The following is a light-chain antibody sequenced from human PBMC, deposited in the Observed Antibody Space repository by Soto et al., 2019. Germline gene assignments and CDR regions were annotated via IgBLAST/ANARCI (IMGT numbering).Light chain of an antibody. CDR1: SSDVGRYDF. Sequence: QSALTQPPSASGSPGQSVTISCTGTSSDVGRYDFVSWYQHHPGKAPKLMIYAVIKWPSGVPDRFSGSKSGNTASLTVSGLQAEDEADYFCSSYADTHNYVFGTGTKLTVL. J-gene: IGLJ1*01. V-gene: IGLV2-8*01. CDR2: AVI. CDR3: SSYADTHNYV.